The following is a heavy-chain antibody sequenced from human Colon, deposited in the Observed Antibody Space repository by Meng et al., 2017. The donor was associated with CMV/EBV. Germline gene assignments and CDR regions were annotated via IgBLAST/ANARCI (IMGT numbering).Heavy chain of an antibody. Sequence: QVQLVQSGAEVKNAGASVRVSCKVSGYSFSNYVLHWVRQAPGQGLEWMGWISPGDDNGKYSQKFQGRVAITKDTSASTAYLDLSSLKSEDTAVYYCAITSLFDYWGQGTLVTVSS. J-gene: IGHJ4*02. CDR1: GYSFSNYV. V-gene: IGHV1-3*01. CDR2: ISPGDDNG. CDR3: AITSLFDY.